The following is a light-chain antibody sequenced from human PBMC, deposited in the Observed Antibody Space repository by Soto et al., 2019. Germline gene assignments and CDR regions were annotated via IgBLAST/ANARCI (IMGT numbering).Light chain of an antibody. Sequence: QSALTQPASVSGSPGQSITISCTGTSSDVGGYNYVSWYQHHPGKAPKVIIYDVTNRPSGVSNHFSGSKSSNTASLTTSGLQPEEAADYYCSSYTTSNSRQIVFGTGTKLTVL. CDR2: DVT. CDR1: SSDVGGYNY. V-gene: IGLV2-14*03. J-gene: IGLJ1*01. CDR3: SSYTTSNSRQIV.